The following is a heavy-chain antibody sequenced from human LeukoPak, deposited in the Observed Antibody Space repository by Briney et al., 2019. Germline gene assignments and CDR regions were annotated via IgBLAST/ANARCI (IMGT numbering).Heavy chain of an antibody. Sequence: ASVKVSCKASGYTSTGYYMHWVRQAPGQGLEWMGWINPNSGGTNYAQKFQGRVTMTRDTSISTAYMELSRLGSDDTAVYYCTSVTIDTANMDVWGKGTTVTVSS. J-gene: IGHJ6*03. CDR3: TSVTIDTANMDV. CDR2: INPNSGGT. D-gene: IGHD4-11*01. V-gene: IGHV1-2*02. CDR1: GYTSTGYY.